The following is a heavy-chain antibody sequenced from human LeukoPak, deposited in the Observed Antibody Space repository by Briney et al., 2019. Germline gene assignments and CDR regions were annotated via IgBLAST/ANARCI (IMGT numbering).Heavy chain of an antibody. V-gene: IGHV3-7*04. J-gene: IGHJ4*02. Sequence: GGSLRLSCAASGFTFSSYWMSWVRQAPGKGLEWVANIKQDGSEKYYVDSVKGRFTISRDNAKNSLYLQMNSLRAEDTAVYYCARGLRGYSYGYDFDYRGQGTLVTVSS. CDR2: IKQDGSEK. D-gene: IGHD5-18*01. CDR3: ARGLRGYSYGYDFDY. CDR1: GFTFSSYW.